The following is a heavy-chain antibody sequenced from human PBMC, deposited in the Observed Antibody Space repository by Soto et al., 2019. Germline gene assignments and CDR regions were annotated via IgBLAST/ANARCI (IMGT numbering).Heavy chain of an antibody. CDR3: ARSWLQLIYGMDV. CDR1: GGSFSGYY. J-gene: IGHJ6*02. CDR2: INHSGST. V-gene: IGHV4-34*01. D-gene: IGHD5-18*01. Sequence: NPSETLSLTCAVYGGSFSGYYWSWIRQPPGKGLEWIGEINHSGSTNYNPSLKSRVTISVDTSKNQFSLKLSSVTAADTAVYYCARSWLQLIYGMDVWGQGTTVTVSS.